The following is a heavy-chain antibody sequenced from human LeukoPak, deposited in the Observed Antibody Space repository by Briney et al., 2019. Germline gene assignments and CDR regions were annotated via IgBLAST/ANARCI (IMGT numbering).Heavy chain of an antibody. J-gene: IGHJ4*02. CDR1: GFTFSSYW. D-gene: IGHD5-24*01. V-gene: IGHV3-7*01. CDR2: IKQDGSEK. CDR3: AMATRWLNFDY. Sequence: HPGGSLRLSCAASGFTFSSYWMSWVRQAPGKGLEWVANIKQDGSEKYYVDSVKGRFTISRDNAKNSLYVQMNSLRAEDTAVYYCAMATRWLNFDYWGQGTLVTVSS.